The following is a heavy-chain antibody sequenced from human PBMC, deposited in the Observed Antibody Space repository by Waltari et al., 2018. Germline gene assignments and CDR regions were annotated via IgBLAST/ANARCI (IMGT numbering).Heavy chain of an antibody. J-gene: IGHJ4*02. Sequence: QVHLQQSGPGLVKPSQTLSLTCTVSGDSFTSRTYYWSWIRPPAGKGLEWIGRIHISGSTNYNPSLKSRVTMSVDTSKNQFSLKLTSVTAADTAVYYCAREIYYDTSGYPDYWGQGTLVTVSS. CDR2: IHISGST. D-gene: IGHD3-22*01. CDR3: AREIYYDTSGYPDY. V-gene: IGHV4-61*02. CDR1: GDSFTSRTYY.